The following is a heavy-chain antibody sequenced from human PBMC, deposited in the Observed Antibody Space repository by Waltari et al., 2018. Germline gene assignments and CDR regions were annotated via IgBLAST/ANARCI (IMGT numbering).Heavy chain of an antibody. Sequence: QLQLQESGPGLVKPSEALSLTCTVPGGSLSPTYHWGWIRQPPGKGLEWMGNMQYRGSTFYNPSLMSRVTISLDTSKNQFSLRLSSVDAADTAVYFCGRIAVGDEGGYVQHWGQGTLVTVSS. J-gene: IGHJ1*01. V-gene: IGHV4-39*01. CDR1: GGSLSPTYH. CDR2: MQYRGST. CDR3: GRIAVGDEGGYVQH. D-gene: IGHD2-15*01.